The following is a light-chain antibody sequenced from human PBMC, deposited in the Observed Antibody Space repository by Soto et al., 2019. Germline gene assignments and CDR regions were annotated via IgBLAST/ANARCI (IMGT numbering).Light chain of an antibody. CDR1: QSVRSRS. CDR3: QQYGSSPLT. J-gene: IGKJ1*01. Sequence: EIVLTQSPGTLSSSPGERAALSCRASQSVRSRSLAWYQQKPGQAPRRLIYGASSRATGIPDRFSGSGSGTDFSLTINRLEPEDFAVYYCQQYGSSPLTFGPGTKVEIK. V-gene: IGKV3-20*01. CDR2: GAS.